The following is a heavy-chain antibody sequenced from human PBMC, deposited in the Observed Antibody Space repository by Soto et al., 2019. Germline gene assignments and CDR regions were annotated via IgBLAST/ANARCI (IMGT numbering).Heavy chain of an antibody. Sequence: QVQLQESGPGLVKPSETLSLTCTVSGGSISSYYWSWIRQPPGKGLEWIGYIYYSGSTNYNPSLKSRVTIAVATAKNQFSLKLSSVTAAYTAVHYCARLLMFAPFWGSSRQEYDFEHWGQGPLVTVSS. J-gene: IGHJ4*02. CDR2: IYYSGST. D-gene: IGHD3-16*02. V-gene: IGHV4-59*08. CDR3: ARLLMFAPFWGSSRQEYDFEH. CDR1: GGSISSYY.